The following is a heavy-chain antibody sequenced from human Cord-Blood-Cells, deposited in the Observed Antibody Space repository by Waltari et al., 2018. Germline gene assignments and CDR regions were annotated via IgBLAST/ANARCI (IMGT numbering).Heavy chain of an antibody. CDR2: IYYSGST. D-gene: IGHD3-22*01. CDR1: VASTSSSSYS. V-gene: IGHV4-39*01. J-gene: IGHJ6*02. CDR3: ARIPYLSSGYYYYYYYGMDV. Sequence: QLHLQESGPGLVKPSGPLSLPGTAPVASTSSSSYSWGWFRQPPGKGLEWIGSIYYSGSTYYNPSLKSRVTISVDTSKNQFSLKLSSVTAADTAVYYCARIPYLSSGYYYYYYYGMDVWGQGTTVTVSS.